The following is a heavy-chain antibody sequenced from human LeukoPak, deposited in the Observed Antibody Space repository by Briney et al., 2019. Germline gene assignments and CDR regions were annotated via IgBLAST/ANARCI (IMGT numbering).Heavy chain of an antibody. V-gene: IGHV3-7*05. Sequence: PGGSLRLSCAASGFTFSNYWMCWVRQAPGKGLEWVANIKQDGSEKYYADSVKGRFTISRDNAKSSLYLQLNSLRVEDTAVYHCASTQTFDYWGQGTLVTVPS. J-gene: IGHJ4*02. CDR3: ASTQTFDY. CDR1: GFTFSNYW. CDR2: IKQDGSEK.